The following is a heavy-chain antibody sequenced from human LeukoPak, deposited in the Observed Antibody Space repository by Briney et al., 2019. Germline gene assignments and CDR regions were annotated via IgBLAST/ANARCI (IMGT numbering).Heavy chain of an antibody. CDR1: GFTFGDYG. Sequence: TGGSLRLSCTGFGFTFGDYGMSWVRQAPGKGLEWVGFIRNKAYGGTTEYAASVKGRFTISRDDSKSIAYLQMDSLKAEDTAVYYCTSPDHTRDRRDAWGQGTLVTVSS. J-gene: IGHJ5*02. CDR3: TSPDHTRDRRDA. D-gene: IGHD1-14*01. V-gene: IGHV3-49*04. CDR2: IRNKAYGGTT.